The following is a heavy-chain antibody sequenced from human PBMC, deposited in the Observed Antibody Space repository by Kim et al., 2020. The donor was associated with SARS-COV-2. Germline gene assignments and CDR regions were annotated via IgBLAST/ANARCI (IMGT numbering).Heavy chain of an antibody. CDR2: ISGSGGST. V-gene: IGHV3-23*01. J-gene: IGHJ4*02. Sequence: GGSLRLSCAASGFTFSSYAMSWVRQAPGKGLEWVSAISGSGGSTYYADSVKGRFTISRDNSKNTLYLQMNSLRAEDTAVYYCAKASRRSYYYDSSGSNPVDWGQGTLVTVSS. CDR1: GFTFSSYA. D-gene: IGHD3-22*01. CDR3: AKASRRSYYYDSSGSNPVD.